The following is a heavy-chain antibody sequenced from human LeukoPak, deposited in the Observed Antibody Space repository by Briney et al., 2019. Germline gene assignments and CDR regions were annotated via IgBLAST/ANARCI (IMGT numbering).Heavy chain of an antibody. J-gene: IGHJ4*02. CDR3: ARGGGVIAVAVSYFDY. CDR2: IYPGDSDT. V-gene: IGHV5-51*01. Sequence: GESLKISCKGSGYSFTSYWNGWVRQMPGKGLEWMGIIYPGDSDTRYSPSFQGQVTISADKSISTAYLQWSSLKASDTAMYYCARGGGVIAVAVSYFDYWGQGTLVTVSS. D-gene: IGHD6-19*01. CDR1: GYSFTSYW.